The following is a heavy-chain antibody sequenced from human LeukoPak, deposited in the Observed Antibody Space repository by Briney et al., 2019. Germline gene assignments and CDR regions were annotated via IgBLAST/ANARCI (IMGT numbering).Heavy chain of an antibody. J-gene: IGHJ3*02. Sequence: GGSLRLSCAASGFIFNYYSMNWVRQAPGKGLEWVSSINSNSNYMSYADSVKGRFTISRDNAKNSLYLQMTSLRAEDTAVYYCTRSEFEAFDMWGQGTMVTVSS. CDR1: GFIFNYYS. D-gene: IGHD3-10*01. CDR3: TRSEFEAFDM. CDR2: INSNSNYM. V-gene: IGHV3-21*01.